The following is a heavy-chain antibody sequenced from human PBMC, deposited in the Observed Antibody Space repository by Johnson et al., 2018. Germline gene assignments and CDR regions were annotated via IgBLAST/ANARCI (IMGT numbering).Heavy chain of an antibody. V-gene: IGHV4-34*01. Sequence: QVQLQQWGAGLLKXSETLSLTCAVYGGSFSGYYWSWIRQTPGKGLEWIGDINHSGSTTYNQSLKSRVTISVDTSQNQFSLKLSSVTAADTAVYYWSRGRKDYEIWGQGTMVTVSS. CDR1: GGSFSGYY. CDR2: INHSGST. J-gene: IGHJ3*02. D-gene: IGHD3/OR15-3a*01. CDR3: SRGRKDYEI.